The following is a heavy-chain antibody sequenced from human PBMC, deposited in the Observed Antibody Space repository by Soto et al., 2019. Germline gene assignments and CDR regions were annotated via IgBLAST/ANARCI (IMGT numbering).Heavy chain of an antibody. Sequence: SETLSLTCAVSGGSISCSNWWSWVRQPPGKGLEWIGEIYHSGSTNYNPSLTSRVTISVDKSKNQFSLKLSSVTAADTAVYYCARDFGITMVRGVIIERPWFDPWGQGTLVTVSS. CDR2: IYHSGST. J-gene: IGHJ5*02. V-gene: IGHV4-4*02. D-gene: IGHD3-10*01. CDR1: GGSISCSNW. CDR3: ARDFGITMVRGVIIERPWFDP.